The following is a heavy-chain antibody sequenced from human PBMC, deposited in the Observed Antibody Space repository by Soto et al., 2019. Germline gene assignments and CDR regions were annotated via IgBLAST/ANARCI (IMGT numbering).Heavy chain of an antibody. J-gene: IGHJ6*02. V-gene: IGHV4-34*01. CDR3: ARGTQIAAALGGNGMDV. CDR1: GGSFSGYY. D-gene: IGHD6-13*01. CDR2: INHSGST. Sequence: SETLSLTCAVYGGSFSGYYWSWIRQPPGKGLEWIGEINHSGSTNYNPSLKSRVTISVDTSKNRFSLKLSSVTAADTAVYYCARGTQIAAALGGNGMDVWGQGTTVTVSS.